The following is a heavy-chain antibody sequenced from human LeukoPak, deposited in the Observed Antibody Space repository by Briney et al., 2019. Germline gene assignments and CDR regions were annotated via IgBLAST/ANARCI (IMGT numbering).Heavy chain of an antibody. Sequence: RASVNVSCKASGYTFTGYYMHWVRQAPGQGLEWMGIINPSGGSTSYAQKFQGRVTMTRDTSTSTVYMELSSLRSEDTAVYYCARVDANQYYYDSSGPRPLDYWGQGTLVTVSS. CDR2: INPSGGST. CDR1: GYTFTGYY. D-gene: IGHD3-22*01. V-gene: IGHV1-46*01. CDR3: ARVDANQYYYDSSGPRPLDY. J-gene: IGHJ4*02.